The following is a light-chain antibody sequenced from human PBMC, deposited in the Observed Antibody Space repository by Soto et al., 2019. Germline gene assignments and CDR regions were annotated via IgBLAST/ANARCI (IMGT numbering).Light chain of an antibody. CDR1: QSVSST. CDR3: QQSNNWPWT. V-gene: IGKV3-15*01. J-gene: IGKJ1*01. CDR2: GAS. Sequence: EIVMTQSPATLSVSPGERVTLSCRASQSVSSTLAWYQQKPGQAPRLLIYGASTRATDVPARFSGSGSGTEFTLTISRLQSEDFAVYYCQQSNNWPWTFGQGTKVEIK.